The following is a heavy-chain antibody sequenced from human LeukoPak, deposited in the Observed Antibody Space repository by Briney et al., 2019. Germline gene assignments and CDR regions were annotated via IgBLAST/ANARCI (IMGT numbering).Heavy chain of an antibody. CDR2: VSYTGST. CDR1: GGSITPRY. Sequence: SETLSLTCTVSGGSITPRYWSWIRQPPGKVLEWIGYVSYTGSTKYNPSLKSRVTMSIDTSKNQFSLNLSSVTAADTAVYFCARGGASSLPFDYWGQGTLVTVSS. J-gene: IGHJ4*02. V-gene: IGHV4-59*11. D-gene: IGHD1-26*01. CDR3: ARGGASSLPFDY.